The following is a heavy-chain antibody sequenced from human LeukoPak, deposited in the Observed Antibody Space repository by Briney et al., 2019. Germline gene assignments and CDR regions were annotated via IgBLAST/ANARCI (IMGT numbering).Heavy chain of an antibody. V-gene: IGHV1-18*01. D-gene: IGHD5-12*01. CDR1: GYTFTRYG. CDR3: ARDDALVATGSFDY. Sequence: ASVKVSCKASGYTFTRYGFNWVRQAPGQGLEWMGWVSAYNGNTNYAQKLQGRVTMTTDTSTSTAYMELRSLRSDDTAVYYCARDDALVATGSFDYWGQGTLVTVSS. CDR2: VSAYNGNT. J-gene: IGHJ4*02.